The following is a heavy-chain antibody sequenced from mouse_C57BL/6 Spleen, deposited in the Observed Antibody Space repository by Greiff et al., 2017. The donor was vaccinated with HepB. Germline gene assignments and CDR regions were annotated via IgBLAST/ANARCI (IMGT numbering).Heavy chain of an antibody. Sequence: QVQLQQPGAELVRPGSSVKLSCKASGYTFTSYWMHWVKQRPIQGLEWIGNIDPSDSETHYNQKFKDKATLTVDKSSSTAYMQLSSLTSEDSAVCYCARGGSGPLDYWGQGTTLTVSS. D-gene: IGHD1-1*02. V-gene: IGHV1-52*01. J-gene: IGHJ2*01. CDR1: GYTFTSYW. CDR3: ARGGSGPLDY. CDR2: IDPSDSET.